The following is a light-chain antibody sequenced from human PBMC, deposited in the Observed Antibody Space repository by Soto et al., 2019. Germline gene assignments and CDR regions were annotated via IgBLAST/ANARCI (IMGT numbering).Light chain of an antibody. J-gene: IGLJ1*01. Sequence: QSALTQPPSVSGSPGQSVTISCTGTSSDAGKYDRVSWYQQPPGTAPKLIIYEVTNRPSGVPARFSGSKSGNTASLTISGLQAEDEAEYYCSSYTSSSSYVFGTGTKVT. V-gene: IGLV2-18*02. CDR1: SSDAGKYDR. CDR2: EVT. CDR3: SSYTSSSSYV.